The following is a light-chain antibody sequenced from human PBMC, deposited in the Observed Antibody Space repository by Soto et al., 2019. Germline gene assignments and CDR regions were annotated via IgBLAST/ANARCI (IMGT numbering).Light chain of an antibody. CDR3: CSYAGSGTYV. CDR1: NSDVGSYNL. CDR2: EGS. V-gene: IGLV2-23*01. J-gene: IGLJ1*01. Sequence: QSVLTQPASVSGSPGQSITISCTGTNSDVGSYNLVSWYQQHPGKAPKLMIYEGSKRPSGVSNRFSGSKSGNTASLTISGLQAEDEADYYCCSYAGSGTYVFGTGTKVTVL.